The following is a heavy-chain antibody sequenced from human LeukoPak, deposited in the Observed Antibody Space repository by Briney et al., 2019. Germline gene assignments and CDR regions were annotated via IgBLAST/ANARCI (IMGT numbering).Heavy chain of an antibody. Sequence: SETLSLTCTVSGGSISSSSYYWGWIRQPPGKGLEWIGSINYSGSTYYNPSLKSRVTISVDTSENQFSLKLSSVTAADTAVYYCARWHSSGYLDGYYFDYWGQGTLVTVSS. CDR1: GGSISSSSYY. J-gene: IGHJ4*02. CDR2: INYSGST. V-gene: IGHV4-39*01. CDR3: ARWHSSGYLDGYYFDY. D-gene: IGHD3-22*01.